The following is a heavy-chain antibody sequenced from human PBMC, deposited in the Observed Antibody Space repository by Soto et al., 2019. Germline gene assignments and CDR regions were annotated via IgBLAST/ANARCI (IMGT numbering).Heavy chain of an antibody. CDR3: ASSSSIFDAFDI. V-gene: IGHV4-59*01. CDR1: GGSISSYY. J-gene: IGHJ3*02. D-gene: IGHD6-6*01. Sequence: SETLSLTCTVSGGSISSYYWSWIRQPPGKGLEWIGYIYYSGSTNYNPSLKSRVTISVDTSKNQFSLKLSSVTAADTAVYYCASSSSIFDAFDIWGQGTMVTASS. CDR2: IYYSGST.